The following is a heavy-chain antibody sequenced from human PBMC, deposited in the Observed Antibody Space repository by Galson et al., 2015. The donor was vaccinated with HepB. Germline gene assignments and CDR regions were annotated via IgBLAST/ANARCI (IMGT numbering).Heavy chain of an antibody. CDR3: AKKSWLSRYNWFDP. J-gene: IGHJ5*02. V-gene: IGHV4-4*02. D-gene: IGHD6-19*01. CDR2: ISHSGST. CDR1: GGSISRSDW. Sequence: LSLTCAVSGGSISRSDWWSWVRQPPGKGLEWIGEISHSGSTNYNPSLMSRVTISVDTSKNQFSLKVRSVTAADTAVYYCAKKSWLSRYNWFDPWGQGTLVTVSS.